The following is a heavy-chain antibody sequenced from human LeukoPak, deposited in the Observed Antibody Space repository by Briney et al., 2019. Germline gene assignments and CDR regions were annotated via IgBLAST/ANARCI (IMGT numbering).Heavy chain of an antibody. D-gene: IGHD3-10*01. Sequence: ASVKVSCKASGYTFTGYYMHCVRQAPGQGLELMGWINPNSGGTNYAQKFQGWVTMTRDTSISTAYMELSRLRSDDTAVYYCARSPPPSGSYYGPWYGMDVWGQGTTVTVSS. V-gene: IGHV1-2*04. J-gene: IGHJ6*02. CDR1: GYTFTGYY. CDR3: ARSPPPSGSYYGPWYGMDV. CDR2: INPNSGGT.